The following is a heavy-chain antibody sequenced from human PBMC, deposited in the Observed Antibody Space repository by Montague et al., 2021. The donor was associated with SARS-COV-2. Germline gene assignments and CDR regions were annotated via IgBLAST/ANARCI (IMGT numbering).Heavy chain of an antibody. CDR2: FTGGSGGST. J-gene: IGHJ4*02. CDR3: AKDRWGAPGPLDPFDY. D-gene: IGHD1-26*01. Sequence: SLRLSCAASGFTFSSYAMSWVRQAPGKGLEWVSTFTGGSGGSTYYANSVKGRFTLSRDSSKNTLYLQMNNLRAEDTAVYYCAKDRWGAPGPLDPFDYWGQGTLVTVSS. CDR1: GFTFSSYA. V-gene: IGHV3-23*01.